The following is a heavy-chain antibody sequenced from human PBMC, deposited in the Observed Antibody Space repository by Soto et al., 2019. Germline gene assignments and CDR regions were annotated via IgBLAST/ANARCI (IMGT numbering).Heavy chain of an antibody. J-gene: IGHJ4*02. CDR1: GFTFSSYG. CDR2: IWYDGSNK. CDR3: ARDGYCSGGSCYSVPVFDY. Sequence: QVQLVESGGGVDQPGRSLRLSCAASGFTFSSYGMHWVRQAPGKGLVWVAVIWYDGSNKYYADSVKGRFTISRDNSKNTLYLQMNSLRAEDTAVYYCARDGYCSGGSCYSVPVFDYWGQGTLVTVSS. D-gene: IGHD2-15*01. V-gene: IGHV3-33*01.